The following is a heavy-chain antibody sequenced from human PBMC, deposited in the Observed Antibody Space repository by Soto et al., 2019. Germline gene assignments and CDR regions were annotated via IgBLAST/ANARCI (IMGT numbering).Heavy chain of an antibody. V-gene: IGHV4-61*02. D-gene: IGHD4-4*01. J-gene: IGHJ4*02. CDR1: GGSISSGGYY. CDR3: ARWGSNPLGGWLQTKIRPYYFDY. CDR2: IYTSGST. Sequence: SETLSLTCTVSGGSISSGGYYWSWIRQPAGKGLEWIGRIYTSGSTNYNPSLKSRVTMSVDTSKNQFSLKLSSVTAADTAVYYCARWGSNPLGGWLQTKIRPYYFDYWGQGTLVTVSS.